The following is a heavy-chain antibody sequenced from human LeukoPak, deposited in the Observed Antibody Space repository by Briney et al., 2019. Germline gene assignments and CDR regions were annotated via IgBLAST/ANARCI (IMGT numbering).Heavy chain of an antibody. Sequence: ASVKVSCKASGYTFTDYYMHWVRQAPGQGLEWMGWINPNSGVTNYPLKFQGRVTTTRDRSISTAYMEMSSLRSDDTAVYYCASPNGGYNGQGAFDIWGQRTMVTVSS. D-gene: IGHD5-12*01. J-gene: IGHJ3*02. CDR2: INPNSGVT. V-gene: IGHV1-2*02. CDR1: GYTFTDYY. CDR3: ASPNGGYNGQGAFDI.